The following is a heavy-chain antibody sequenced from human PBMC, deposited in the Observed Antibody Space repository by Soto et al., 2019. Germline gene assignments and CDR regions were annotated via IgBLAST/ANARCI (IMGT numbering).Heavy chain of an antibody. Sequence: ASVKVSCKASGYTFTSYDINWVRQATGQGLEWMGWMNPNSGNTGYAQKFQGRVTMTRNTSISTAYMELSSLRSEDTAVYYCASHTYYDILTGYFDAFDIWGQGTMVTVS. CDR1: GYTFTSYD. D-gene: IGHD3-9*01. CDR3: ASHTYYDILTGYFDAFDI. J-gene: IGHJ3*02. CDR2: MNPNSGNT. V-gene: IGHV1-8*01.